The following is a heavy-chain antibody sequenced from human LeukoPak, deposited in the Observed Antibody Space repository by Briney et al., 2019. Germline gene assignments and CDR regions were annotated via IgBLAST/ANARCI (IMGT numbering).Heavy chain of an antibody. CDR3: ARDRVGDPADY. J-gene: IGHJ4*02. D-gene: IGHD2-2*01. V-gene: IGHV1-18*01. Sequence: ASVKVSCKASGYTFTSYDINWVRQATGQGLEWMGWISAYNGNTNYAQKLQGRVTMTTDTSTSTAYMELRSLRSDDTAVYYCARDRVGDPADYWGQGTLVTVSS. CDR2: ISAYNGNT. CDR1: GYTFTSYD.